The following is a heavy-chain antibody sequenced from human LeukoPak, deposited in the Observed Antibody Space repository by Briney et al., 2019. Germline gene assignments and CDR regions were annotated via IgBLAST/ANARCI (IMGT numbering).Heavy chain of an antibody. V-gene: IGHV4-34*01. J-gene: IGHJ4*02. D-gene: IGHD3-10*01. Sequence: SETLSLTCGVSSEFFSGYYWGWIRQPPGKGLEWIGDINDSGTTKYNPTLKSRGTISIDSSKRQFSLKVKSVTAADTAVYYCARLPLGAFGEVLNFDYWGQGTPVTVSS. CDR3: ARLPLGAFGEVLNFDY. CDR2: INDSGTT. CDR1: SEFFSGYY.